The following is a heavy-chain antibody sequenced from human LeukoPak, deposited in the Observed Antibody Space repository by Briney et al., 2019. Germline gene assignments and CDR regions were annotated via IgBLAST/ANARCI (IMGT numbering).Heavy chain of an antibody. J-gene: IGHJ4*02. CDR2: IYYSGST. Sequence: SETLSLTCTVSGGSISSYYWGWIRQPPGKGLEWIGTIYYSGSTYYNPSLKSRVTISVDTSENQFSLKLSSVTAADTAVYYCARIDYYDTSAAHWGQGTLVTVSS. V-gene: IGHV4-39*01. D-gene: IGHD3-22*01. CDR1: GGSISSYY. CDR3: ARIDYYDTSAAH.